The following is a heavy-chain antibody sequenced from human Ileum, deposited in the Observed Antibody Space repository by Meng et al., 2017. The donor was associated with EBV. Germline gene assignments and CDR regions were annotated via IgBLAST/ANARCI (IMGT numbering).Heavy chain of an antibody. CDR3: ARTTTHNCFDT. CDR1: GDSISSSSYY. D-gene: IGHD1-1*01. V-gene: IGHV4-39*01. Sequence: QLQLQESGPGLVKPWXXLSLTCSVSGDSISSSSYYWGWIRQPPGKGLEWIGSLYYSGSTDYSPSLKSRVTISVDTSKNQFSLKLNSVTAADTAVYYCARTTTHNCFDTWGQGTLVTVSS. CDR2: LYYSGST. J-gene: IGHJ5*02.